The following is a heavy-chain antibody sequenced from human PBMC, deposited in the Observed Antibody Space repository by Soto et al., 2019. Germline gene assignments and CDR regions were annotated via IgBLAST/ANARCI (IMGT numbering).Heavy chain of an antibody. Sequence: PGGSLRLSCAASGFTFSSYAMHWVRQAPGKGLEWVAVISYDGSNKYYADSVKGRFTISRDNSKNTLYLQMNSLRAEDTAVYYCARVLGSNWNGLYYGMDVWGQGTTVTVSS. D-gene: IGHD1-1*01. J-gene: IGHJ6*02. CDR3: ARVLGSNWNGLYYGMDV. V-gene: IGHV3-30-3*01. CDR1: GFTFSSYA. CDR2: ISYDGSNK.